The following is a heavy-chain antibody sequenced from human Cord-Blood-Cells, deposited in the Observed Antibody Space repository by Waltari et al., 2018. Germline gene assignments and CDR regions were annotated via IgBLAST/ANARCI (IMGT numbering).Heavy chain of an antibody. Sequence: QVQLVQSGAEVKKPGSSVKVSCKASGGTFSSYAISWGRQAPGQGLEWMGESIPILGIATDAQKCQGRVTSTADKATSTAYMELSSLRSEDTAVYYCARVAHDYTFDYWGQGTLVTVSS. CDR2: SIPILGIA. CDR1: GGTFSSYA. D-gene: IGHD2-2*02. CDR3: ARVAHDYTFDY. J-gene: IGHJ4*02. V-gene: IGHV1-69*10.